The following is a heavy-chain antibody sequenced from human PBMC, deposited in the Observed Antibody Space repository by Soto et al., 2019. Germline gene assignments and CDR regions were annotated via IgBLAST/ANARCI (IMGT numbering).Heavy chain of an antibody. J-gene: IGHJ4*02. CDR3: ARASTTVTTLDY. CDR1: AASISSAGYS. CDR2: IYHSGSP. Sequence: SSETLSLTCAVSAASISSAGYSWSLIRQPPGKGLEWIGYIYHSGSPYYNPSLKSRVTISVDRSKNQFSLKLSSVTAADTAVYYCARASTTVTTLDYWGQGTLVTVSS. V-gene: IGHV4-30-2*01. D-gene: IGHD4-17*01.